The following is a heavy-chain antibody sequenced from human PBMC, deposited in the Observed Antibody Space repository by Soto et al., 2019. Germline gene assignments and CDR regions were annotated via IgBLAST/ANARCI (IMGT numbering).Heavy chain of an antibody. CDR2: ISYDGSDT. Sequence: QVHLEESGGGVVQPGRSLRLSCAASEFTFSRHTMHWVRQAPGKGLEWVASISYDGSDTYYVDSVKGRFTISRDNSKNTLSVEMDSLRAEDTAVYYCARDRLRLGELSLLGYFDYWGQGTLVTVSS. CDR1: EFTFSRHT. V-gene: IGHV3-30*04. J-gene: IGHJ4*02. CDR3: ARDRLRLGELSLLGYFDY. D-gene: IGHD3-16*02.